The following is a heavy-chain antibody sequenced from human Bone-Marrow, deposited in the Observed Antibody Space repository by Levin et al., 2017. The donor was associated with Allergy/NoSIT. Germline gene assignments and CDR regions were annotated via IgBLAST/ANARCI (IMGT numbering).Heavy chain of an antibody. V-gene: IGHV3-43*01. CDR3: AKADENSGPWYFDL. D-gene: IGHD2/OR15-2a*01. J-gene: IGHJ2*01. CDR1: GFTFDDYT. Sequence: HSGGSLRLSCTASGFTFDDYTMHWVRQAPGKGLEWISIISWDGNDAYYADSVKGRFTISRDNNKNSLYLQMNGLTTEDSALYYCAKADENSGPWYFDLWGRGTLVTVSS. CDR2: ISWDGNDA.